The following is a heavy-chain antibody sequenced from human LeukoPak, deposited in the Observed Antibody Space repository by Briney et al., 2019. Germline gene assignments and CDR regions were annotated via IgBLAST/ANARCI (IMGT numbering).Heavy chain of an antibody. Sequence: GASLQISCQGAGSIFSDHWIGWARQLPGRGLEWMWVIYPGDSDTIYRPSFQGQVTISVDKSTSTVYLQWSSLKASDSGIYYCATPVEGDWGQGTLVTVSS. CDR1: GSIFSDHW. CDR3: ATPVEGD. CDR2: IYPGDSDT. J-gene: IGHJ4*02. V-gene: IGHV5-51*01.